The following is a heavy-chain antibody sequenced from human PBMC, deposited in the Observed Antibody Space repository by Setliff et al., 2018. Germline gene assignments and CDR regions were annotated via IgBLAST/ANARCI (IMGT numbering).Heavy chain of an antibody. CDR2: IFWDDDK. V-gene: IGHV2-5*02. J-gene: IGHJ4*02. CDR3: VHRPGYCFTTTCWNFDY. Sequence: SGPTLVNPTQTLTLTCTFSGFSLTTSGVGVGWVRQPPGKALEWLAIIFWDDDKRYSPSLKNRLTITKDSLKRQVVLTMTNVDPVATATYYCVHRPGYCFTTTCWNFDYWGQGALVTVSS. D-gene: IGHD2-2*01. CDR1: GFSLTTSGVG.